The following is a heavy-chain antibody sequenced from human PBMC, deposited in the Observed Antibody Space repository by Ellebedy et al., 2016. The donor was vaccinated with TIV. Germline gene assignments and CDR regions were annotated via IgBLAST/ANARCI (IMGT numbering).Heavy chain of an antibody. V-gene: IGHV1-3*01. Sequence: AASVKVSCKTSGYTFTRYAIHWVRQAPGQRLEWMGWVNAGHNKTKYSEKFQGRVTMTGDTPASTAYMELNSLTSEDTAMYYCARGSAEGRAFDYWGQGTLVTVSS. CDR2: VNAGHNKT. CDR3: ARGSAEGRAFDY. J-gene: IGHJ4*02. D-gene: IGHD3-10*01. CDR1: GYTFTRYA.